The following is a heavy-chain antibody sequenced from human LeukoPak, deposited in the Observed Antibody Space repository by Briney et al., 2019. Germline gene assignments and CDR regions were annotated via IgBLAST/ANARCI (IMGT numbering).Heavy chain of an antibody. J-gene: IGHJ3*02. Sequence: QTGGSLRLSCAASGFTFSSYSMNWVRQAPGKGLEWVSSISGSGGSTYYADSVKGRFTISRDNSKDTLYLQMNSLRAEDTAVYYCAKDIVVVTSGSNAFDIWGQGTTVTVSS. CDR1: GFTFSSYS. D-gene: IGHD2-21*02. CDR3: AKDIVVVTSGSNAFDI. CDR2: ISGSGGST. V-gene: IGHV3-23*01.